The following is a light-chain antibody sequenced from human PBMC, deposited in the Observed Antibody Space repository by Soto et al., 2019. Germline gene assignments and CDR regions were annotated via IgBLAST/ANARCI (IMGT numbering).Light chain of an antibody. Sequence: DIRMTQSPSTMCAAVGGRVTITCRASQSISSWLAWYQQKPGKAPKLLIYVASTLQSGVPSRFSGSGSGTDFTLTISRLQPEDFATYYCQQFNSYPLTFGQGTRLEIK. CDR3: QQFNSYPLT. CDR2: VAS. J-gene: IGKJ5*01. CDR1: QSISSW. V-gene: IGKV1-5*01.